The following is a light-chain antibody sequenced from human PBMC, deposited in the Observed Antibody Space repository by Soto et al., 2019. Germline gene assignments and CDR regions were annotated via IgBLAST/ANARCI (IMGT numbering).Light chain of an antibody. J-gene: IGKJ5*01. Sequence: LSQTRPNLRLSHGESATLSCRASQSVSSYLAWYQQKPGKAPKLLIYAASTLQSGVPSRFSGGGSGPDITFTCTLLHPDDSATYYCQLSTRSPITIGQGTRLEI. CDR2: AAS. V-gene: IGKV1-9*01. CDR1: QSVSSY. CDR3: QLSTRSPIT.